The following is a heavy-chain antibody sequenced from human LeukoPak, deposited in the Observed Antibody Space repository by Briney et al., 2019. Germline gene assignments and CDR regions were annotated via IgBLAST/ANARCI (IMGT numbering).Heavy chain of an antibody. CDR3: ARGGFYDASESPDAFDK. J-gene: IGHJ3*02. CDR1: GYTFTGYY. CDR2: INPNSGGT. D-gene: IGHD3-22*01. V-gene: IGHV1-2*02. Sequence: ASVKVSCKASGYTFTGYYMHWVRQAPGQGLEWMGWINPNSGGTNYAQKFQGRVTMTRDTSISTAYMELSRLRSDDTAVYYCARGGFYDASESPDAFDKWGQGTMVTVSS.